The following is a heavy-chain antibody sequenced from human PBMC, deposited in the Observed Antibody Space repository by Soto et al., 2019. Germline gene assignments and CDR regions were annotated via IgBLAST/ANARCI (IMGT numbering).Heavy chain of an antibody. V-gene: IGHV3-30*04. CDR2: ISYDEIDK. CDR1: GFTFSNYT. CDR3: AGRSGSSDY. J-gene: IGHJ4*02. D-gene: IGHD3-10*01. Sequence: LRLSCAASGFTFSNYTMHWVRQAPGKGLEWVALISYDEIDKYFADAVKGRFTISRDNSKNTLYLQMDSLRAEDTAVYYCAGRSGSSDYWGRGTLVTVSS.